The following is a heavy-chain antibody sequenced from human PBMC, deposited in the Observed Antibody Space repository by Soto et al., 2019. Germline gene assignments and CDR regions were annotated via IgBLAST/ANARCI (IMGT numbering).Heavy chain of an antibody. CDR1: GYSFTSYR. CDR2: IYPGDSDT. CDR3: ATRGRGIGGYYYGMDV. J-gene: IGHJ6*02. V-gene: IGHV5-51*03. D-gene: IGHD3-16*01. Sequence: EVQLVQSGAEVKKPGESLKISCKGSGYSFTSYRIGWVRQMPGKGLEWMGIIYPGDSDTSYSASFQGQVTISADKSISAASLKWSSPKASDTAMYYCATRGRGIGGYYYGMDVWGQGTTVTVSS.